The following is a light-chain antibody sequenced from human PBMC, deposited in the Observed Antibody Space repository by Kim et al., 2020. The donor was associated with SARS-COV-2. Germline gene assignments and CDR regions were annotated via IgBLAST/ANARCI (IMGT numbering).Light chain of an antibody. J-gene: IGKJ2*03. CDR3: QQYYRTPHS. CDR2: WAS. Sequence: DIVMTQSPDSLAVSLGERATLNCKSSQTVLYNSNNKNYLAWYQQKPGQAPKLLIYWASIRESGVSDRFSGSGSETDFTLTISSLQAEDVAVYYCQQYYRTPHSFGQGTKLEIK. CDR1: QTVLYNSNNKNY. V-gene: IGKV4-1*01.